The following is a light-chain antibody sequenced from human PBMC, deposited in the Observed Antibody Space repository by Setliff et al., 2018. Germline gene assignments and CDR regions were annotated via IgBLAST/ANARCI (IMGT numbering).Light chain of an antibody. CDR2: DNK. V-gene: IGLV1-51*01. CDR1: SSNIGNNY. Sequence: QSVLTQPPSVSAAPGQKVTISCSGSSSNIGNNYVSWYQQPPGTAPKLLIYDNKRPSGIPDRFSGSKSGTSATLGITGLQTGDEADYYCGAWDRSLNVYVFGIGTKVTVL. CDR3: GAWDRSLNVYV. J-gene: IGLJ1*01.